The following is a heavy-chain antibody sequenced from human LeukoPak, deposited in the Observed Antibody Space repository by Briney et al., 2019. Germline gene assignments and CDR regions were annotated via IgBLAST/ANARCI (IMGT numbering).Heavy chain of an antibody. V-gene: IGHV3-21*01. CDR2: ISSSSDYI. CDR1: GFTFSSYN. D-gene: IGHD2/OR15-2a*01. J-gene: IGHJ5*02. CDR3: ARGKTSQNIVTRKTYNWFDP. Sequence: GGSLRLSCAASGFTFSSYNMNWVRQAPGKGLEWVSSISSSSDYIYYADSVKGRFTTSRDNAKNSLYLQMKSLRAEDTAVYYCARGKTSQNIVTRKTYNWFDPWGQGTLVTVSS.